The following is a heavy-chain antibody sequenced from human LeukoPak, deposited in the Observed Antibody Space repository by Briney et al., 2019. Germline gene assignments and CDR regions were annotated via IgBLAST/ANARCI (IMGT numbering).Heavy chain of an antibody. D-gene: IGHD5-18*01. J-gene: IGHJ3*02. Sequence: NPSETLSLTCTVSGGSISSSSYYWGWIRQPPGKGLEWIGSIYYSGSTYYNPSLKSRVTISVDTSKNQFSLKLSSVTAADTAVYYCARHRGYSYGSDAFDIWGQGTMVTVSS. CDR3: ARHRGYSYGSDAFDI. CDR2: IYYSGST. CDR1: GGSISSSSYY. V-gene: IGHV4-39*01.